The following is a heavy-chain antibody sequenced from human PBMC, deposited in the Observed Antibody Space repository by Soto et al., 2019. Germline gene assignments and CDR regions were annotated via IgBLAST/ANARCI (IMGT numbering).Heavy chain of an antibody. CDR2: IYYSGST. CDR3: ARDRVCSSDCPRCNWFDP. V-gene: IGHV4-39*02. CDR1: GGSISSSSYY. J-gene: IGHJ5*02. Sequence: SETLSLTCTVSGGSISSSSYYWSWIRQPPGKGLEWIGSIYYSGSTNHNPSLKSRVTISVDTSKNQLSLKLSSVTAADTAVYYCARDRVCSSDCPRCNWFDPCGQGSLVPVSS. D-gene: IGHD2-21*02.